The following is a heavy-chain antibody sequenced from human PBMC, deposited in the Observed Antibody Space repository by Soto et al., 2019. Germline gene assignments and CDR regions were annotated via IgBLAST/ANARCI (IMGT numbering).Heavy chain of an antibody. Sequence: EVQVLESGGGLVQPGGSLRLSCAASGFTFNTFGINWVRQAPGKGLEWVSAISGSGRSTYYADSVKGRFTISRDNSKNMVYLQMNSLRVDDTAVYYCAKDQASFFRPAAGTDFWGQGTLVTVSS. V-gene: IGHV3-23*01. CDR2: ISGSGRST. D-gene: IGHD6-13*01. CDR1: GFTFNTFG. CDR3: AKDQASFFRPAAGTDF. J-gene: IGHJ4*02.